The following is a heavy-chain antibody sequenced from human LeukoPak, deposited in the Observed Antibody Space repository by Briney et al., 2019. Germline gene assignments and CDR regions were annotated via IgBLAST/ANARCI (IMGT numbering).Heavy chain of an antibody. V-gene: IGHV4-34*01. D-gene: IGHD3-10*01. CDR3: ARGSRGRSYGSGSYSYYGMDV. CDR1: GGSFSGYY. CDR2: INHSGST. Sequence: SETLSLTCAVYGGSFSGYYWSWIRQPPGKGLEWIGEINHSGSTNYNPSLKSRVTISVDTSKNQFSLKLSSVTAADTAVYHCARGSRGRSYGSGSYSYYGMDVWGKGTTVTVSS. J-gene: IGHJ6*04.